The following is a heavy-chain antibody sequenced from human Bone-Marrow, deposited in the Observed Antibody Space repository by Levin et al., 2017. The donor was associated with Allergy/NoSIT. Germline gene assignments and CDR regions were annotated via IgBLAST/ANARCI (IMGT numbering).Heavy chain of an antibody. CDR1: GGSININNYF. V-gene: IGHV4-39*01. D-gene: IGHD3-16*01. CDR2: VYYTGST. Sequence: SETLSLTCTVSGGSININNYFWSWIRQPPGKGPAWIGGVYYTGSTYLNSSLRSRLTISIDTSKNQFSLKLNSVTAADTAVYYCARATSIITGREKNPNWFDPWGQGTLVTVSS. J-gene: IGHJ5*02. CDR3: ARATSIITGREKNPNWFDP.